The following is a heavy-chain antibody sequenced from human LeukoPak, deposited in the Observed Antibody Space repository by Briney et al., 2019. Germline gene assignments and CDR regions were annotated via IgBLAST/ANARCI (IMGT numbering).Heavy chain of an antibody. J-gene: IGHJ4*02. V-gene: IGHV3-9*03. CDR1: GFIFDDYA. Sequence: PGRSLRLSCAASGFIFDDYAMHWVRQAPGKGLEWVSGINWNSGTIGYADSVKGRFTISRDNAKNSLYLQMNSLRADDMAFYYCARDRFRYCSGAYCSHFEFWGQGTLVSVPS. D-gene: IGHD2-15*01. CDR2: INWNSGTI. CDR3: ARDRFRYCSGAYCSHFEF.